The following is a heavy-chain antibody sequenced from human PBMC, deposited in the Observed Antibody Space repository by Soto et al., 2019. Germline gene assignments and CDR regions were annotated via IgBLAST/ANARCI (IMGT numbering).Heavy chain of an antibody. CDR1: GGSFSGYY. CDR3: ARAHSGSYYGVTARYFDY. J-gene: IGHJ4*02. CDR2: INHSGST. Sequence: SETLSLTCAVYGGSFSGYYWSWIRQPPGKGLEWIGEINHSGSTNYNPSLKSRVTISVDTSKNQFSLKLSSVTAADTAVYYCARAHSGSYYGVTARYFDYWGQGTLVTVSS. D-gene: IGHD1-26*01. V-gene: IGHV4-34*01.